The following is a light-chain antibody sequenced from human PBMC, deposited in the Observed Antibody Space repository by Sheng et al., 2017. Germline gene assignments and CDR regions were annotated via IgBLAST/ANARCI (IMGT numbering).Light chain of an antibody. V-gene: IGLV1-40*01. Sequence: QSVLTQPPSVSGAPGQRVTISCTGSSSNIGEGYDVHWYQQLPGTAPKLIIYEVSKRPSGVPDRFSGSKSGNTASLTVSGLQAEDEADYYCSSYAGSDNLVFGGGTKLTVL. CDR2: EVS. CDR3: SSYAGSDNLV. CDR1: SSNIGEGYD. J-gene: IGLJ2*01.